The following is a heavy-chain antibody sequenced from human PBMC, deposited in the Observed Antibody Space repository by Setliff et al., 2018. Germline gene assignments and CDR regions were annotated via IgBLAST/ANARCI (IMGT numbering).Heavy chain of an antibody. V-gene: IGHV3-48*03. CDR1: GFTFSNYE. Sequence: GSLRLSCVASGFTFSNYEMNWVRQAPGKGLEWVSYISNSGGVKYYTDSVKGRFTFSRDNAKNSLYLQMNSLRAEGTAVYYCARDQGSYGYRAFDFWGQGTLVTVSS. CDR2: ISNSGGVK. CDR3: ARDQGSYGYRAFDF. J-gene: IGHJ4*02. D-gene: IGHD5-18*01.